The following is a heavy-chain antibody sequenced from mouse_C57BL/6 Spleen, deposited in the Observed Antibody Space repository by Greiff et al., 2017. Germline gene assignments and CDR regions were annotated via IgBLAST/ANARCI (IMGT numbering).Heavy chain of an antibody. D-gene: IGHD1-3*01. V-gene: IGHV5-4*03. CDR1: GFTFSSYA. CDR3: ARAGYKSAMDY. J-gene: IGHJ4*01. CDR2: ISDGGSYT. Sequence: DVKLVESGGGLVKPGGSLKLSCAASGFTFSSYAMSWVRQTPEKRLEWVATISDGGSYTYYPDNVKGRFTISRDNAKNNLYLQMSHLKSEDTAMYYCARAGYKSAMDYWGQGTSVTVSS.